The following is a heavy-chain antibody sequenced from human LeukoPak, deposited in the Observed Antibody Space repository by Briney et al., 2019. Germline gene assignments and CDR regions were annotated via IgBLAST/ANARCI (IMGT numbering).Heavy chain of an antibody. J-gene: IGHJ4*02. CDR3: ARRYSYGNPVDY. V-gene: IGHV4-39*07. Sequence: SETLSLTCTVSGGSISSSSYYWGWFRQPPGKGLERIGSIYYSGSTYYNPSLKSRVTMSVDTSKSQFSLKLSSVTAADTAVYYCARRYSYGNPVDYWGQGTLVTVSS. D-gene: IGHD5-18*01. CDR2: IYYSGST. CDR1: GGSISSSSYY.